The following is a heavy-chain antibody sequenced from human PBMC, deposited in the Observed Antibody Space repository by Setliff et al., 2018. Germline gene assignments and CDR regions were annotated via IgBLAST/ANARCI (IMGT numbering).Heavy chain of an antibody. Sequence: ASVKVSCKASGYTFTSYGISWVRQAPGQGPEWMGWISAYNGNTNYAQKLQGRVTMTTDTSTSTAYMELRSLRSDDTAVYYCARCRDYYDSSGYYPGASDIWGQGTMVTVSS. D-gene: IGHD3-22*01. J-gene: IGHJ3*02. CDR3: ARCRDYYDSSGYYPGASDI. CDR2: ISAYNGNT. CDR1: GYTFTSYG. V-gene: IGHV1-18*01.